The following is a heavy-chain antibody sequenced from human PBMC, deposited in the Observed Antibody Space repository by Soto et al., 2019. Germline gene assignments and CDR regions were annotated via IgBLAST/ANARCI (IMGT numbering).Heavy chain of an antibody. CDR3: VKDRSDTWSFDY. V-gene: IGHV3-30*18. CDR1: GFTFSSCA. Sequence: QVQLVESGGGVVQPGRSLRLSCVAPGFTFSSCAMHWVRQVPGKGLEWLAVVTHDGSLYPYADSVKGRFSISRDNSRKTLYLQMNSLRPEDTAVYYCVKDRSDTWSFDYWGQGTLVTVSS. CDR2: VTHDGSLY. D-gene: IGHD2-8*02. J-gene: IGHJ4*02.